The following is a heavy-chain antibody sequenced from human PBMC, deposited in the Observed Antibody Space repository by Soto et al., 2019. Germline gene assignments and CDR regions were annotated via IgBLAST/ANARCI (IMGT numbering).Heavy chain of an antibody. Sequence: PGVSLRLSCAVSGFTFSSDSMNWVRQAPGKGLEWVSSISSSSSYIYYADSVKGRFTISRDNAKNSLYLQMNSLRAEDTAVYYCARDRGSSSSGQLIYWGQGTLVTVSS. CDR3: ARDRGSSSSGQLIY. V-gene: IGHV3-21*01. CDR1: GFTFSSDS. J-gene: IGHJ4*02. D-gene: IGHD6-6*01. CDR2: ISSSSSYI.